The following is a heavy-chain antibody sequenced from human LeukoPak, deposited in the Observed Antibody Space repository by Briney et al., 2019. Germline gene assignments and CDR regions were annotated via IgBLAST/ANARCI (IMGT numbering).Heavy chain of an antibody. Sequence: KPSETLSLTCTVSGGSISSYYWSWIRQPPGKGLEWIGYIYYSGSTTYNPSLKSRVTISVDTSKNQFSLKLSSVTAADTAVYYCARVMLGYSYGYYFDYWGQGTLVTVSS. V-gene: IGHV4-59*01. D-gene: IGHD5-18*01. J-gene: IGHJ4*02. CDR1: GGSISSYY. CDR3: ARVMLGYSYGYYFDY. CDR2: IYYSGST.